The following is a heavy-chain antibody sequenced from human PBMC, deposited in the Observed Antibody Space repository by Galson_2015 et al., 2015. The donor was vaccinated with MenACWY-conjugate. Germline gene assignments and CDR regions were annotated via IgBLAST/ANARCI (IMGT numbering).Heavy chain of an antibody. D-gene: IGHD1-1*01. CDR1: GGSLDTYY. V-gene: IGHV4-59*01. Sequence: ETLSLTCSVSGGSLDTYYWSWIRQPPGTGLEWIGYVYYGGSTNYNPSLKSRVSISADTSKNQFFLRLTSVAAADTAVYYCVRGTGLAYWGQGTLVSVSS. J-gene: IGHJ4*02. CDR2: VYYGGST. CDR3: VRGTGLAY.